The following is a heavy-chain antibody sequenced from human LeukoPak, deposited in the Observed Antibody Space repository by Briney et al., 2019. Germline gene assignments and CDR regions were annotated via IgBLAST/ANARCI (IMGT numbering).Heavy chain of an antibody. V-gene: IGHV4-39*01. CDR1: GGSISSSSYY. Sequence: SETLSLTCTVSGGSISSSSYYWGWIRQPPGKGLEWIGSIYYSGSTYYNPSLKSRVTISVDTSKNQFSLKLSSVTAADTAVYYCGRRSAWLWPAPFDSWGQGTLVTVSS. J-gene: IGHJ4*02. D-gene: IGHD6-19*01. CDR3: GRRSAWLWPAPFDS. CDR2: IYYSGST.